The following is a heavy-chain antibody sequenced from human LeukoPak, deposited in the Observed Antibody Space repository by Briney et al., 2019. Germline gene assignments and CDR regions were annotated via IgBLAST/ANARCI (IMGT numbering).Heavy chain of an antibody. D-gene: IGHD6-19*01. CDR2: MNPNSGNR. V-gene: IGHV1-8*01. J-gene: IGHJ4*02. Sequence: VASVKGSCKASGYTFTSYDINWVRQATGQGLEWMGWMNPNSGNRGYAQKFQGRVTMTRNTSISTAYMELSSLRSEDTAVYYCARGYSSGPDYFDYWGQGTLVTVSS. CDR3: ARGYSSGPDYFDY. CDR1: GYTFTSYD.